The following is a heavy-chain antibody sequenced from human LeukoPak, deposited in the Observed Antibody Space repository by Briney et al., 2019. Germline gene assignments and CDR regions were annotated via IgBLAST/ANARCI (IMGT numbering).Heavy chain of an antibody. Sequence: GASVKVSCKASGYTFTGYYMHWVRQVPGQGLERMGWINPNSGGTNYAQKFQGRVTMTRDTSISTAYMELSRLRSDDTAVYYCARSSGWYGFDYWGQGTLVTVSS. V-gene: IGHV1-2*02. J-gene: IGHJ4*02. CDR3: ARSSGWYGFDY. CDR2: INPNSGGT. CDR1: GYTFTGYY. D-gene: IGHD6-19*01.